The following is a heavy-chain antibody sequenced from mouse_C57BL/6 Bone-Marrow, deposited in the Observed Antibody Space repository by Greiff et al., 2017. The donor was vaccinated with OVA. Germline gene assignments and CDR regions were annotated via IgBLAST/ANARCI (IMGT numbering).Heavy chain of an antibody. V-gene: IGHV5-16*01. CDR3: ARGGWDWYFDV. Sequence: EVKLVESEGGLVQPGSSMKLSCTASGFTFSDYYMALVRQVPEKGLEWVANINYDGSSTYSLDSLKSRFIISRDHAKNILYLQMSSLKSEDTATYYCARGGWDWYFDVWGTGTTVTVSS. D-gene: IGHD3-3*01. J-gene: IGHJ1*03. CDR2: INYDGSST. CDR1: GFTFSDYY.